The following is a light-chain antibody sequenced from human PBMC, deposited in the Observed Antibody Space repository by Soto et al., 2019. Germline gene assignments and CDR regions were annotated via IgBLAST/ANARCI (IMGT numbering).Light chain of an antibody. CDR2: WAS. CDR1: QSVLYSSNNKNY. Sequence: DIVMTQSPDSLAVSLGERATINCKSSQSVLYSSNNKNYLAWYQQKPGQPPKLLIYWASTRESGVPDRFSGSGSGTDFTLTISSLQAEDVAVYSCQQYYSTPFTFGPGTKVEIK. J-gene: IGKJ3*01. V-gene: IGKV4-1*01. CDR3: QQYYSTPFT.